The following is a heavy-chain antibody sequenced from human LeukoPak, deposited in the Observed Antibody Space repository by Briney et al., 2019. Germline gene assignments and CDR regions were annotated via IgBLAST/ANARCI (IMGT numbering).Heavy chain of an antibody. CDR2: IGACNSNT. J-gene: IGHJ3*02. Sequence: ASVKVSFKCSGYTFTSYGISWGRQAPGQGLERQGWIGACNSNTNDAQKHQGRVTMTTDTSTSTAYSKLRRLRSDDTAVYYGASAYYYDSSGDSSDAFDIWGQGTMVTVSS. V-gene: IGHV1-18*04. D-gene: IGHD3-22*01. CDR3: ASAYYYDSSGDSSDAFDI. CDR1: GYTFTSYG.